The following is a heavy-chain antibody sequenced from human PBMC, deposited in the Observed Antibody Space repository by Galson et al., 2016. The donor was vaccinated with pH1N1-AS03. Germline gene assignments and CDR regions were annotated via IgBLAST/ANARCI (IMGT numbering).Heavy chain of an antibody. CDR3: ARTFPGRVVVVAAAMQEGPDY. CDR1: GFTFSGYS. J-gene: IGHJ4*02. V-gene: IGHV3-21*03. Sequence: SLRLSCAASGFTFSGYSMNWLRQAPGKGLEWVSSISRSSTYIYYADSVKGRFTISRDNAQNSLFLQMHSLRAEDTAVYYCARTFPGRVVVVAAAMQEGPDYWGQGTLVTVSS. D-gene: IGHD2-2*01. CDR2: ISRSSTYI.